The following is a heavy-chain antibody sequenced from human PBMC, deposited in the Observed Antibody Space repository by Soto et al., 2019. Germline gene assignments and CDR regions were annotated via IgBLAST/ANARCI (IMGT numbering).Heavy chain of an antibody. V-gene: IGHV3-21*01. D-gene: IGHD5-18*01. J-gene: IGHJ4*02. CDR1: GFTFSSYS. CDR2: ISSSSSYI. Sequence: GGSLRLSCAASGFTFSSYSMNWVRQAPGKGLEWVSSISSSSSYIYYADSVKGRFTISRDNAKNSLYLQMNSLRAEDTAVCYCARDGPIQLFDYWGQGTPVTVSS. CDR3: ARDGPIQLFDY.